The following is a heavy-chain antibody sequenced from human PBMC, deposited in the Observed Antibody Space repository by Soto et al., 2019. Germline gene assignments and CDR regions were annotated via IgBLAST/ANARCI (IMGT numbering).Heavy chain of an antibody. CDR3: AKDTSSRGLAKGAFDI. J-gene: IGHJ3*02. Sequence: GGSLRLSCAASGFTFDDYTMHWVRQAPGKGLEWVSNINWNSGSIGYADSVKGRFTISRDNAKNSLYLQMNSVRAEDTALYYCAKDTSSRGLAKGAFDIWGQGTMVTVSS. CDR2: INWNSGSI. CDR1: GFTFDDYT. D-gene: IGHD6-19*01. V-gene: IGHV3-9*01.